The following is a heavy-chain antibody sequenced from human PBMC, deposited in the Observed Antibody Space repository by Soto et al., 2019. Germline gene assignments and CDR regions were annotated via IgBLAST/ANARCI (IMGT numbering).Heavy chain of an antibody. CDR1: GCSISSGGYF. CDR2: IYYSGYT. J-gene: IGHJ5*01. D-gene: IGHD1-26*01. V-gene: IGHV4-31*03. Sequence: TLSLTFTVYGCSISSGGYFWSWILQDPGEGLELIGYIYYSGYTYYNPSLKSRLTISMDTSKNQFSLKLSSVTAADTAVYFFERERELPEGKDVPCRHTPDLDS. CDR3: ERERELPEGKDVPCRHTPDLDS.